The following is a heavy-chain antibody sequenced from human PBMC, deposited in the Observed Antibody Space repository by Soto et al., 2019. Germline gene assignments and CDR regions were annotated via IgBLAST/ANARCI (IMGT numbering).Heavy chain of an antibody. Sequence: QVQLVESGGGVVQPGRSLRLSCAASGFTFSSYAMHWVRQAPGKGLEWVAVISYDGSNKYYADSVKGRFTISRDNSKNTLYLQMNSVRAEDTAVYYCARGRWNYCGCDCYTIAYWGQGTLVTVSS. CDR3: ARGRWNYCGCDCYTIAY. CDR2: ISYDGSNK. J-gene: IGHJ4*02. V-gene: IGHV3-30-3*01. D-gene: IGHD2-21*02. CDR1: GFTFSSYA.